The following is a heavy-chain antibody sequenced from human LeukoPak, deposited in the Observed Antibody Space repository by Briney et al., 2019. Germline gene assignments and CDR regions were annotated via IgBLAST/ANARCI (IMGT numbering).Heavy chain of an antibody. CDR3: AKVGLRYSYGAVNFDY. D-gene: IGHD5-18*01. CDR2: ISYDGSNK. J-gene: IGHJ4*02. V-gene: IGHV3-30*18. CDR1: GFTLSSYG. Sequence: GGSLRLSRAASGFTLSSYGMHWVRQAPGKGLEWVAVISYDGSNKYYADSVKGRSTISRDNSKNTLYLQMNSLRAEDTAVYYCAKVGLRYSYGAVNFDYWGQGTLVTVSS.